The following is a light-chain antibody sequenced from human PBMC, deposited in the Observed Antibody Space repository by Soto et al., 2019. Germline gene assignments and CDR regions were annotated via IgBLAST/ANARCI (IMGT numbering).Light chain of an antibody. Sequence: VVVTQSPATLSVSPREGATLSCRASQNVNNNLAWYQQKPGQAPRLLIYGASTRATGIPARFSGSGSGTEFTITSSSLQYEDFAVYYWQHYNNSLTFGGGTKVEIK. CDR2: GAS. CDR3: QHYNNSLT. J-gene: IGKJ4*01. CDR1: QNVNNN. V-gene: IGKV3-15*01.